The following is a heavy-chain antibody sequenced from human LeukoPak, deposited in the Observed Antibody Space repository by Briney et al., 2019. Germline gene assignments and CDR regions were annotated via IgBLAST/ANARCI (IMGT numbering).Heavy chain of an antibody. CDR2: IIHIFGTA. CDR3: ARVQDSYYYGSGSYMDYFDY. D-gene: IGHD3-10*01. V-gene: IGHV1-69*06. J-gene: IGHJ4*02. Sequence: SVKVSCKASGGTFSSYAISWVRQAPGQGLEWMGGIIHIFGTANYAQKFQGRVTITADKSTSTAYMELSSLRSEDTAVYYCARVQDSYYYGSGSYMDYFDYWGQGTLVTVSS. CDR1: GGTFSSYA.